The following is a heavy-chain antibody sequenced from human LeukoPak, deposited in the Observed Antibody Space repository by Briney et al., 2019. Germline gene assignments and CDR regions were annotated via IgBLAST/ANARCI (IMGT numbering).Heavy chain of an antibody. V-gene: IGHV1-3*01. CDR3: ARGIVVQPSANWFDP. CDR1: GYTFTTYA. D-gene: IGHD2-2*01. Sequence: ASVKVSCKPSGYTFTTYAIHWVRQAPGQRLEWMGLINADDGNTRYSQRFQGRVTITRDTSANTAYMELSSLRFEDTAVYYCARGIVVQPSANWFDPWAREPRSPSPQ. J-gene: IGHJ5*02. CDR2: INADDGNT.